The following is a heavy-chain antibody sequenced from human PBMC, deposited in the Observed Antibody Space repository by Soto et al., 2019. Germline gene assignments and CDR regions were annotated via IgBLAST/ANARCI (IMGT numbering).Heavy chain of an antibody. CDR2: ISSRSSYT. V-gene: IGHV3-11*05. Sequence: QVQLVESGGGLVKPGGSLRLSCAASGFTFSDYHMSWIRQAPGKGLEWVSYISSRSSYTNYADSVKGRFTISRDNAKNSLYLQMNRLRAEDTAVYYCASSPSIAVANKYSYYGMDVWGQGTTVTVSS. D-gene: IGHD6-19*01. CDR3: ASSPSIAVANKYSYYGMDV. J-gene: IGHJ6*02. CDR1: GFTFSDYH.